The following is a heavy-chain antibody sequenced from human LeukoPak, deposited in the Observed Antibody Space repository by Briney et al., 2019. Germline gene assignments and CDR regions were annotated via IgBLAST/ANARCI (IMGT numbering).Heavy chain of an antibody. J-gene: IGHJ4*02. Sequence: GGSLRLSCAASGFTFSSYSMNWVRQAPGKGLEWVSLINSGNSYQHYTDSVKGRFTISRDNSKNTLYLQMNSLRAEDTAVYYCARDIAVADQGYWGQGSLVTVSS. D-gene: IGHD6-19*01. V-gene: IGHV3-21*04. CDR3: ARDIAVADQGY. CDR2: INSGNSYQ. CDR1: GFTFSSYS.